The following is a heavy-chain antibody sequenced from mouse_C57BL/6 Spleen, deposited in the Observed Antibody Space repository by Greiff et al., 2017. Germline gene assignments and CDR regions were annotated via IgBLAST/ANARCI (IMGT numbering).Heavy chain of an antibody. CDR3: SISREWLPFAY. D-gene: IGHD2-2*01. V-gene: IGHV1-80*01. J-gene: IGHJ3*01. Sequence: VQLQQSGAELVKPGASVKISCKASGYAFSSYWMNWVKQRPGKGLEWIGQIYPGDGDTNYNGKFKGKATLTADNSSSTAYMQLSSLNSEDSAVYYCSISREWLPFAYWGQGTLVTVSA. CDR1: GYAFSSYW. CDR2: IYPGDGDT.